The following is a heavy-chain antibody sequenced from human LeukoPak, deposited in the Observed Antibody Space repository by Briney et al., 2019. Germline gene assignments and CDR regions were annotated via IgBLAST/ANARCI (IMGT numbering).Heavy chain of an antibody. CDR1: GYTFTGYY. CDR2: INPNSGGT. D-gene: IGHD2-2*01. CDR3: ARVRDIVVVPTALDYYYGMDV. V-gene: IGHV1-2*02. Sequence: ASVKVSCKASGYTFTGYYMHWVRQAPGQGLEWMGWINPNSGGTNYAQKFQGRVTMTRDTSISTAYMELSRLRSDDTAVYYCARVRDIVVVPTALDYYYGMDVWGRGTTVTVSS. J-gene: IGHJ6*02.